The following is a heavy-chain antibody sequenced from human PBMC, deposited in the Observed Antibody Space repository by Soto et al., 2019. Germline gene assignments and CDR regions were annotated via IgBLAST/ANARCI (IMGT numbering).Heavy chain of an antibody. CDR2: IYYSGST. CDR1: GGSISSGGYY. J-gene: IGHJ4*02. V-gene: IGHV4-31*03. D-gene: IGHD2-21*01. CDR3: ARAPVIGIPTFDY. Sequence: PSETLSLTCTVSGGSISSGGYYWSWIRQHPGKGLEWIGYIYYSGSTYYNPSLKSRVTISVDTSKNQFSLKLSSVTAADTAVYYCARAPVIGIPTFDYWGQGTRVTVSS.